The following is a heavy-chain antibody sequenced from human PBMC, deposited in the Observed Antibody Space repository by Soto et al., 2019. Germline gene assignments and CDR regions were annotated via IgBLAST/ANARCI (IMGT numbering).Heavy chain of an antibody. V-gene: IGHV1-69*12. J-gene: IGHJ6*02. D-gene: IGHD4-17*01. CDR2: IIPVFGTA. Sequence: QVQLVQSGAEVKKPGSSVRVSCKASGGTLRNYGISWVRQAPGQGLEWMGGIIPVFGTANYAQKFQGRVTITAXEXPXTXXMDVTSLRSEDTAVYYCSRGDATKIVVTTYYGMDVWGQGTTVTVSS. CDR3: SRGDATKIVVTTYYGMDV. CDR1: GGTLRNYG.